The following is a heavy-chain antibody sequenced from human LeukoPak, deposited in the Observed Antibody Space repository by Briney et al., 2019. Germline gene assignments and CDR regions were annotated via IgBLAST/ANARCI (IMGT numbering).Heavy chain of an antibody. Sequence: ASEKVSCKASGGTFSSYAISWVRQAPGQGLEWMGGIIPIFGTANYAQKFQGRVTITADESTSTAYMELSSLRSEDTAVYYCASYEEMATSFDYWGQGTLVSVSS. CDR1: GGTFSSYA. CDR2: IIPIFGTA. CDR3: ASYEEMATSFDY. D-gene: IGHD5-24*01. J-gene: IGHJ4*02. V-gene: IGHV1-69*13.